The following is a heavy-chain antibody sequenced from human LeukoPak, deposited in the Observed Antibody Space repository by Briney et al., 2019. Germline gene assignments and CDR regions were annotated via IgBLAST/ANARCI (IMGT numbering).Heavy chain of an antibody. V-gene: IGHV3-23*01. J-gene: IGHJ3*02. CDR2: ISGSGGST. Sequence: PGGSLRLSCAASGFTFSSYAMSWVRRAPGKGLEWVSAISGSGGSTYYAASVKVRFTIHRDNSKNTLYLHMNRLTPEATAVYYCAKVGSGSYHFDIWGQGTMVTVSS. CDR3: AKVGSGSYHFDI. CDR1: GFTFSSYA. D-gene: IGHD1-26*01.